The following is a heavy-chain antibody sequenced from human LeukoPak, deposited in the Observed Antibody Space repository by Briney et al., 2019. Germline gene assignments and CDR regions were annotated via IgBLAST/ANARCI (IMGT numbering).Heavy chain of an antibody. J-gene: IGHJ3*02. D-gene: IGHD3-22*01. CDR3: ARCGSSGYYLARDDDAFDI. V-gene: IGHV5-51*01. Sequence: GESLKISCKGSGYSFTSYWIGWVRQLPGKGLEWMGIIYPGDSDTRYSPSFQGQVTISADKSISTAYLQWSSLKASDTAMYYCARCGSSGYYLARDDDAFDIRGQGTMVTVSS. CDR2: IYPGDSDT. CDR1: GYSFTSYW.